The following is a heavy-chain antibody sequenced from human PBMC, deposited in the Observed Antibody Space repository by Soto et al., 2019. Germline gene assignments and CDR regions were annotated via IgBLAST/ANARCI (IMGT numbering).Heavy chain of an antibody. Sequence: EVQLVESGGGVAKPGGSLRLSGEASGFSFTDVWMPWVRQAQGKWREWVGRIKRKMYGETTEYAAPVKGRYSISRDELNNTLFLQMNSLKSYYTAVYDCAVEAQCSSVDGPWAFDIWGQGTMVTVSA. J-gene: IGHJ3*02. V-gene: IGHV3-15*01. CDR1: GFSFTDVW. D-gene: IGHD2-2*01. CDR3: AVEAQCSSVDGPWAFDI. CDR2: IKRKMYGETT.